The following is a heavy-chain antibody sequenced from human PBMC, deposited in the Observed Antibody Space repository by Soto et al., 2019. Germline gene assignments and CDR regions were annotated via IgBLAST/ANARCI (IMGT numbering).Heavy chain of an antibody. Sequence: LSETLSLTCTVSGGSISSYYWSWIRQPPGKGLEWIGYIYYSGSTNYNPSLKSRVTISVDTSKNQFSLKLSSVTAADTAVYYCASWGIAAAGYNWFDPWGKGTLVTVST. V-gene: IGHV4-59*08. CDR3: ASWGIAAAGYNWFDP. J-gene: IGHJ5*02. CDR1: GGSISSYY. D-gene: IGHD6-13*01. CDR2: IYYSGST.